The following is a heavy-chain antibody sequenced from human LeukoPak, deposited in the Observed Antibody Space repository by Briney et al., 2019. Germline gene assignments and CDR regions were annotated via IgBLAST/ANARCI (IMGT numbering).Heavy chain of an antibody. CDR2: INPNSGGT. Sequence: ASVKVSCKASGYTFTGYYMHWVRQAPGQGLEWMGWINPNSGGTNYAQKFQGRVTMTRDTSISTAYMELSRLRSDDTAVYYCARVNRPYYYYYYMDVWGKGTTVTVSS. CDR3: ARVNRPYYYYYYMDV. D-gene: IGHD2/OR15-2a*01. J-gene: IGHJ6*03. CDR1: GYTFTGYY. V-gene: IGHV1-2*02.